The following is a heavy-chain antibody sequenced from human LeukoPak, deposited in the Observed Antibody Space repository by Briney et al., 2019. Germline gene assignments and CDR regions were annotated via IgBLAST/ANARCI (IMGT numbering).Heavy chain of an antibody. CDR1: GFTFSSYS. Sequence: GGSLRLSCAASGFTFSSYSMNWVRQAPGKGLEWVSSISSSSSYIYYADSVKGRFTISRDNAKNSLYLQMNSLRAEDTAVYYCAPFDSSGWYKSPRPFDYWGQGTLVTVSS. V-gene: IGHV3-21*01. J-gene: IGHJ4*02. D-gene: IGHD6-19*01. CDR3: APFDSSGWYKSPRPFDY. CDR2: ISSSSSYI.